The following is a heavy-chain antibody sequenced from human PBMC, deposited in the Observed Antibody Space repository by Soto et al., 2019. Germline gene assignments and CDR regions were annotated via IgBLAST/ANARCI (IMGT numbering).Heavy chain of an antibody. D-gene: IGHD1-1*01. CDR3: ARDATGTRGGRDNYYYYYGMDV. CDR1: GFTFSSYS. J-gene: IGHJ6*02. V-gene: IGHV3-21*01. Sequence: GGSLRLSCAASGFTFSSYSMNWVRQAPGKGLEWVSSISSSSSYIYYADSVKGRFTISRDNAKNSLYLQMNSLRAEDTAVYYCARDATGTRGGRDNYYYYYGMDVWGQGTTVTVSS. CDR2: ISSSSSYI.